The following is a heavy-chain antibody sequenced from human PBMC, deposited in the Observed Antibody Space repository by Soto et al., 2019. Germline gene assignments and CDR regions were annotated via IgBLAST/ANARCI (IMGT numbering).Heavy chain of an antibody. D-gene: IGHD6-6*01. CDR1: GDSVSSNSAA. CDR2: TYHRSKWYY. Sequence: PSQTLSLTCAISGDSVSSNSAAWNWIRQSPSRGLEWLGRTYHRSKWYYDYSSSVEGRITINPDTSKNQFSLQLSSVTPEDTAVYYCARDRYSTSEGASYFDYWGQGTLVTVSS. V-gene: IGHV6-1*01. J-gene: IGHJ4*02. CDR3: ARDRYSTSEGASYFDY.